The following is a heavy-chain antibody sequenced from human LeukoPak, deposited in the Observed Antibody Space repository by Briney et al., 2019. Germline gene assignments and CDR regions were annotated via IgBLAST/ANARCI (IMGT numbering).Heavy chain of an antibody. D-gene: IGHD2-21*02. J-gene: IGHJ4*02. CDR3: ARTGDWSYFDY. Sequence: SETLSLTCAVYGGSFSGYYWSWIRQPPGKGLEWIGSIYYSGNTYYNASLKSQVSISIDTSKNQFSLKLSSVTAADTAVYYCARTGDWSYFDYWGQGTLVTVSS. CDR1: GGSFSGYY. V-gene: IGHV4-34*01. CDR2: IYYSGNT.